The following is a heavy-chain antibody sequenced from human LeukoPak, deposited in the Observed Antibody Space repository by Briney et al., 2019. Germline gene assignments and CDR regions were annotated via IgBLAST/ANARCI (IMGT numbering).Heavy chain of an antibody. CDR3: ASLAVAGSSVDY. J-gene: IGHJ4*02. Sequence: ASVKVSCKASGYTFTGYYMHWVRQAPGQGLEWMGIINPSGGSTSYAQKFQGRVTMTRDMSTSTVYMELSSLRSEDTAVYYCASLAVAGSSVDYWGQGTLVTVSS. CDR2: INPSGGST. V-gene: IGHV1-46*01. D-gene: IGHD6-19*01. CDR1: GYTFTGYY.